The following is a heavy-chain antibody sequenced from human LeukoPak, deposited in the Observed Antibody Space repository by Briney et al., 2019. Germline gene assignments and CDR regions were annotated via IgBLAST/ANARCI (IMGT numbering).Heavy chain of an antibody. CDR2: ISAYNGNT. CDR1: GCTFTSYG. Sequence: ASVKVSCKASGCTFTSYGISWVRQAPGQGLEWMGWISAYNGNTNYAQKLQGRVTMTTDTSTSTAYMELRSLRSDDTAVYYCARGSGSYKVYYYGMDVWGQGTTVTVSS. V-gene: IGHV1-18*01. CDR3: ARGSGSYKVYYYGMDV. J-gene: IGHJ6*02. D-gene: IGHD3-10*01.